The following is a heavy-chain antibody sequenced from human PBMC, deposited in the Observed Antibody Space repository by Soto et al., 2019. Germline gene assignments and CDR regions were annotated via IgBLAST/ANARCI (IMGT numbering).Heavy chain of an antibody. J-gene: IGHJ6*02. V-gene: IGHV3-23*01. Sequence: GGSLRLSCAASGFTFSSYAMSWVRQAPGKGLEWVSAISGSGGSTYYADSVKGRFTISRDNSKNTLYLQMNSLRAEDTAVYYCAKDTRYYYGSGNYYNVYYGMDVWGQGTTVPVSS. CDR1: GFTFSSYA. CDR2: ISGSGGST. CDR3: AKDTRYYYGSGNYYNVYYGMDV. D-gene: IGHD3-10*01.